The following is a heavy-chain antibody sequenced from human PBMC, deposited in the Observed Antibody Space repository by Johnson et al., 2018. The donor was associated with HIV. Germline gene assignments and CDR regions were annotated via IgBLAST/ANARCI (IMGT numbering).Heavy chain of an antibody. CDR2: IYTGGST. J-gene: IGHJ3*02. D-gene: IGHD2-2*01. Sequence: VQLVEYGGGLVQPGGSLRLSCAASGFTFSSNYMSWVRQAPGRGLAWVSIIYTGGSTYYADSVKGRFTISRDNSKNSLYLQMSSLRAEDTAVHCWARGLFSSMEASWGAFDIWGQGTMVTVSS. V-gene: IGHV3-66*01. CDR3: ARGLFSSMEASWGAFDI. CDR1: GFTFSSNY.